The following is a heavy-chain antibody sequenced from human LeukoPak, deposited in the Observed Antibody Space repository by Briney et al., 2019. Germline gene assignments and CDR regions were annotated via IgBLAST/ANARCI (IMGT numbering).Heavy chain of an antibody. V-gene: IGHV5-51*01. CDR3: ARTPYCSGGTCYSDY. CDR1: GYSFTNYW. CDR2: IYPGDSDT. D-gene: IGHD2-15*01. Sequence: GASLKISCKGSGYSFTNYWIGWARQMPGKGLEWMGIIYPGDSDTRYSPSFQGQVTISADKSMTTAYLQWSSLKASDTAMYYCARTPYCSGGTCYSDYWGQGTLVTVST. J-gene: IGHJ4*02.